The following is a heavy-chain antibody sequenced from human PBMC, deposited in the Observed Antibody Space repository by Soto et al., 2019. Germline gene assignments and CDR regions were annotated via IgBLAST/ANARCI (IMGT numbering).Heavy chain of an antibody. Sequence: SVKVSCKDSGGTLSSYATSWVRQAPGQGLEWMGGIIPIFGTANYAQKFQGRVTITADESTSTAYMELRSLRSDDTAVYYCARDFNIGGMDVWGQGTTVTVSS. CDR2: IIPIFGTA. CDR3: ARDFNIGGMDV. CDR1: GGTLSSYA. J-gene: IGHJ6*02. D-gene: IGHD5-12*01. V-gene: IGHV1-69*13.